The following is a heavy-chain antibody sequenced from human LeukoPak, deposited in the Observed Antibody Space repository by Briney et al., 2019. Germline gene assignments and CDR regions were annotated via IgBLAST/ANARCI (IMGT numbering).Heavy chain of an antibody. D-gene: IGHD4-17*01. CDR1: GGSISSNNYY. Sequence: SETLSLTCTVSGGSISSNNYYWGWIRQPPGRGLEWIASINDGGSTYCNPSLKSRVTMSVDTSKNQFSLRLSSVTAADTAMYYCVRDDFGDYTRRFDPWGQGTLVPVSS. V-gene: IGHV4-39*07. CDR2: INDGGST. J-gene: IGHJ5*02. CDR3: VRDDFGDYTRRFDP.